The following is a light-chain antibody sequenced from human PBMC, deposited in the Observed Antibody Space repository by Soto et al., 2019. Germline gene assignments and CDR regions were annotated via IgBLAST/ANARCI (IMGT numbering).Light chain of an antibody. J-gene: IGLJ1*01. CDR2: EGT. V-gene: IGLV2-23*01. CDR3: CSFAGGPYV. CDR1: SSDVENYNL. Sequence: QSVLTQPASVSGSPGQSITISCTGTSSDVENYNLVSWYQQLPGKAPTVMIFEGTKRPSGVSHRFSGSKSGNTASLTISGLQPEDEADYYCCSFAGGPYVFGTGTKLTVL.